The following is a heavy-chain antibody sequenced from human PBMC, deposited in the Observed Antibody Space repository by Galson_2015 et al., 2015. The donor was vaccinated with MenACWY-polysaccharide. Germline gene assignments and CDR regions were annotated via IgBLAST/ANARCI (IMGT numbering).Heavy chain of an antibody. D-gene: IGHD1-20*01. Sequence: SLRLSCAASGFAFSSHAMGWVRRAPGKGLEWVSSISGDGSTSFYADSVRGRFTISKDNSQNTLSLQMNNLRAEDTALYYCAKITLLMSILDSWAQGTLVTVSS. J-gene: IGHJ4*02. CDR2: ISGDGSTS. CDR1: GFAFSSHA. CDR3: AKITLLMSILDS. V-gene: IGHV3-23*01.